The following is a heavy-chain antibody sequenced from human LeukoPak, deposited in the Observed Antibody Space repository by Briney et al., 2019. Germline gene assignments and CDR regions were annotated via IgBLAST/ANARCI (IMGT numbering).Heavy chain of an antibody. CDR2: IWYDGSNK. D-gene: IGHD3-22*01. CDR1: GFTFSSYG. V-gene: IGHV3-33*01. J-gene: IGHJ4*02. CDR3: ARGEYYDSSGCDY. Sequence: GGSLRLSCAVSGFTFSSYGMHWVRQAPGKGLEWVAVIWYDGSNKYYADSVKGRFTISRDNSKNTLYLQMNNLRAEDTAVYYCARGEYYDSSGCDYWGQGTLVTVSS.